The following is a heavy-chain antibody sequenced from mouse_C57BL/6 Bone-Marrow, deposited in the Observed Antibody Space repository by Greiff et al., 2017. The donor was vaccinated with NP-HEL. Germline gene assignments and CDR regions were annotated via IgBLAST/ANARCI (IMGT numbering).Heavy chain of an antibody. CDR1: GYAFSSYW. D-gene: IGHD2-3*01. V-gene: IGHV1-80*01. J-gene: IGHJ3*01. CDR3: ARRGDGYPFAY. CDR2: IYPGDGDT. Sequence: QVQLKESGAELVKPGASVKISCKASGYAFSSYWMNWVKQRPGKGLEWIGQIYPGDGDTNYNGKFKGKATLTADKSSSTAYMQLSSLTSEDSAVYFCARRGDGYPFAYWGQGTLVTVSA.